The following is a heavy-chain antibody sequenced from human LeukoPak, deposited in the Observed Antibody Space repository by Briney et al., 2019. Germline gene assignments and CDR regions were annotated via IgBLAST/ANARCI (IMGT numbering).Heavy chain of an antibody. J-gene: IGHJ4*02. V-gene: IGHV3-23*01. Sequence: GGSLRLSCGASGITFSSYAMSWVRQAPGKGLEWVSGVSGTGVSTYYADSVKGRFTISRDNSKNTLYLQMNSLRAEDTAVYYCAKDPLGHSSSWYPYFDYWGQGTLVTVSS. CDR1: GITFSSYA. D-gene: IGHD6-13*01. CDR3: AKDPLGHSSSWYPYFDY. CDR2: VSGTGVST.